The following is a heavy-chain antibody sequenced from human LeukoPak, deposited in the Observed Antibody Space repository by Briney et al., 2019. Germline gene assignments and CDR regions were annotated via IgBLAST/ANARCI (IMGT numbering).Heavy chain of an antibody. D-gene: IGHD3-10*01. CDR1: GFTFGDYA. J-gene: IGHJ4*02. Sequence: GGSLRLSCTASGFTFGDYAMSWVRQAPGKGLEWVGFIRSKAYGGTTEYAASVKGRFTISRDDSKSIAYLQMNSPKTEDTAVYYCTRERAEWFGELLEPSYYFDYWGQGTLVTVSS. CDR3: TRERAEWFGELLEPSYYFDY. V-gene: IGHV3-49*04. CDR2: IRSKAYGGTT.